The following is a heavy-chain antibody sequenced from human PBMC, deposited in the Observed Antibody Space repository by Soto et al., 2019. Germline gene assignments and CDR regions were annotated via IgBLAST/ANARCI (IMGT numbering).Heavy chain of an antibody. CDR2: IYYSGST. V-gene: IGHV4-59*08. J-gene: IGHJ4*02. D-gene: IGHD1-1*01. Sequence: QVQLQESGPGLVKPSETLSLTCTVSGGSISSYYWSWIRQPPGKGLEWIGYIYYSGSTNYNPSRNSRATIAADTSKHQSSRKLSSVTAADTAVYYCARRYGYSLDYWGQGTLVTVSS. CDR1: GGSISSYY. CDR3: ARRYGYSLDY.